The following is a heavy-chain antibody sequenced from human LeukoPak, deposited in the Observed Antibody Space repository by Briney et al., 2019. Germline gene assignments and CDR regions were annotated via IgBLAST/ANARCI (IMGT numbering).Heavy chain of an antibody. CDR1: GFTFSSYG. Sequence: PGRSLRLSCAASGFTFSSYGMHCVRQAPGKGLEWVAVIWYDGSNKYYADSVKGRFTISRDNSKNTLYLQMNSLRAEDTAVYYCARGGGEGYYYYGMDVWGQGATVTASS. D-gene: IGHD3-16*01. J-gene: IGHJ6*02. V-gene: IGHV3-33*01. CDR2: IWYDGSNK. CDR3: ARGGGEGYYYYGMDV.